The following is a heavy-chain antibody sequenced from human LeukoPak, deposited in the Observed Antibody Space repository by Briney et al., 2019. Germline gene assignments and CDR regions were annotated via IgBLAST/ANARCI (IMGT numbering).Heavy chain of an antibody. V-gene: IGHV3-48*04. Sequence: GGSLRVSCAASGFTFSSYSMNWVSQAPGKGMEWVSYISSSSSTIYYADSVKGRFTISRDNAKNSLYLQMNSLRAEDTAVYYCARSRSSTVDYYYYTDVWGKGTTVTVSS. CDR2: ISSSSSTI. D-gene: IGHD4-11*01. CDR3: ARSRSSTVDYYYYTDV. CDR1: GFTFSSYS. J-gene: IGHJ6*03.